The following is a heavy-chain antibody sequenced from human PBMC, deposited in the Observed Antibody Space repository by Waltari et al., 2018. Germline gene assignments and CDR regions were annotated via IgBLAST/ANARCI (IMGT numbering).Heavy chain of an antibody. CDR2: IYHSGST. CDR1: GYSISSGYY. D-gene: IGHD4-17*01. J-gene: IGHJ1*01. Sequence: QVQLQESGPGLVKPSETLSLTCAVSGYSISSGYYWGWIRQPPGKGLEWIGSIYHSGSTYYNPALKSRVTISVGTSKNQFSLKLSSVTAADTAVYYCASIYGDYFEYFQHWGQGTLVTVSS. CDR3: ASIYGDYFEYFQH. V-gene: IGHV4-38-2*01.